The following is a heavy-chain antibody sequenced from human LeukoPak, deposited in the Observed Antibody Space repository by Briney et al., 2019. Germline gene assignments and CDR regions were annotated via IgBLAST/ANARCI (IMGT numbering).Heavy chain of an antibody. V-gene: IGHV5-51*01. CDR3: ARRAYYYDSSGYYSDYFDY. CDR1: GYSFTSYW. CDR2: IYPGDSDT. J-gene: IGHJ4*02. D-gene: IGHD3-22*01. Sequence: GESLKISCQGSGYSFTSYWIGWVRQMPGKGLVWMGIIYPGDSDTRYSPSFQGQVTISADKSISTAYLQWSSLKASDTAMYYCARRAYYYDSSGYYSDYFDYWGQGTLVTVSS.